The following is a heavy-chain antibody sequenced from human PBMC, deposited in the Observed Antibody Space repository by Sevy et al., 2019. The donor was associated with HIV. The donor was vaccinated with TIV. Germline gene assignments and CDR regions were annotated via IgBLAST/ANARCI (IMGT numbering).Heavy chain of an antibody. V-gene: IGHV1-2*06. CDR1: GYTFTGYY. CDR3: ARSPLEIRWKLDY. J-gene: IGHJ4*02. D-gene: IGHD1-1*01. Sequence: ASVKVSCKASGYTFTGYYMHWVRQAPGQGLEWMGRINPNSGGTNYAQKFQGRVTMTRDTSISTAYMELSRLRSDDTAVYYCARSPLEIRWKLDYWGQGTLVTVSS. CDR2: INPNSGGT.